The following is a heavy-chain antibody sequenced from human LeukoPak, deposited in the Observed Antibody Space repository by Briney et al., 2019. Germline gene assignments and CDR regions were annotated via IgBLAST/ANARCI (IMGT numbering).Heavy chain of an antibody. D-gene: IGHD3-16*01. CDR3: ARGGVLKSVDY. J-gene: IGHJ4*02. V-gene: IGHV4-59*01. Sequence: PSETLSLTCSVSGGSISSYYWSWIRQPPGKGLEWIGYIYYSGRTNYNPSLKSRVTISVDTSKNQFSLKLSSVTAADTAVYYCARGGVLKSVDYWGQGTLVAVSS. CDR2: IYYSGRT. CDR1: GGSISSYY.